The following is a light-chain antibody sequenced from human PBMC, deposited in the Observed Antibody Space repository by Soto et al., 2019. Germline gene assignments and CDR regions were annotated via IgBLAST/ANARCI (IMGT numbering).Light chain of an antibody. V-gene: IGLV2-14*01. Sequence: QSALTQPASVSGSPGQSITISCTGTSNDVGGYNYVSWYQQHPGKAPKLMIYDVSSRPSGVSNRFSGSKSGNTASLTISGLQAEDEADYYCSSYTSSSTSLVVFGGGTKLTVL. CDR2: DVS. CDR3: SSYTSSSTSLVV. J-gene: IGLJ2*01. CDR1: SNDVGGYNY.